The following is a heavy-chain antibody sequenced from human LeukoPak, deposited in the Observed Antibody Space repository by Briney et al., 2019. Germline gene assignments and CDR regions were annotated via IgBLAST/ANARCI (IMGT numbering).Heavy chain of an antibody. V-gene: IGHV4-61*02. CDR3: ARDAVTGEAYFDY. Sequence: SETLSLTCTVSGGSISSGSYYWSWIRQPAGKGLEWTGRIYTSGSTNYNPSLKSRVTISVDTSKNQFSLKLSSVTAADTAVYYCARDAVTGEAYFDYWGQGTLVTVSS. CDR1: GGSISSGSYY. D-gene: IGHD7-27*01. CDR2: IYTSGST. J-gene: IGHJ4*02.